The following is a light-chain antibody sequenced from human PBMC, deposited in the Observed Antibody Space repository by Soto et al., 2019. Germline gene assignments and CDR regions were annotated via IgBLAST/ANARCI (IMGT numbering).Light chain of an antibody. CDR3: GTWDNSRSGGRAV. J-gene: IGLJ2*01. Sequence: QSVLTQPPSVSAAPGQRVTISCSGINSNIGNNYVSWYQQFPGTAPRLLIYDNNKRPSGIPDRFSGSKSCTSATLVITGREAVEEADDYRGTWDNSRSGGRAVFGGGTKLTVL. V-gene: IGLV1-51*01. CDR1: NSNIGNNY. CDR2: DNN.